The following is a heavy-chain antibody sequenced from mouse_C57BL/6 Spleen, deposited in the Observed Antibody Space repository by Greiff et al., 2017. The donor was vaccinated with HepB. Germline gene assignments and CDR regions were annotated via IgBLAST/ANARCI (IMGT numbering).Heavy chain of an antibody. CDR2: INPSNGGT. CDR3: ARSGVSYYCRSSWFAY. V-gene: IGHV1-53*01. CDR1: GYTFTSYW. J-gene: IGHJ3*01. D-gene: IGHD1-1*01. Sequence: VQLQQSGTELVKPGASVKLSCKASGYTFTSYWMHWVKQRPGQGLEWIGNINPSNGGTNYNEKFKSKATLTVDKSSSTAYMQLSSLTSEDSAVYSCARSGVSYYCRSSWFAYWGQGTLVTVSA.